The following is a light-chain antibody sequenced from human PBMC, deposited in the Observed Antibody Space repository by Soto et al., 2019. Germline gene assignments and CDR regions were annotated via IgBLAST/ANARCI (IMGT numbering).Light chain of an antibody. Sequence: QYMLTQPPSASGSPGQSVTISCTGTSSDVGAYDYVSWYQQHPGKAPKLMIYEINKRPSGVPDRFSGSKSGNTASLTVSGLQAEDEDDYYCSSFAGSNNFPYVFGTGTKVTVL. CDR2: EIN. CDR1: SSDVGAYDY. CDR3: SSFAGSNNFPYV. V-gene: IGLV2-8*01. J-gene: IGLJ1*01.